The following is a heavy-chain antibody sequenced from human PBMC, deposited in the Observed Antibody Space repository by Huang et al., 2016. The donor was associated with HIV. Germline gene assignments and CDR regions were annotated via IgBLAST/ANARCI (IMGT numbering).Heavy chain of an antibody. J-gene: IGHJ6*03. CDR3: ARGQGGYYYYYMDV. Sequence: QVQLQQWGAGLLRPSETLSLTCAVYGGSFSGYYGTWIRQPPGKGLEWIGEINHSESTNYNPSLKSRVTSSVDTSRNQFSLTLTSVTAADTAVYYCARGQGGYYYYYMDVWGKGTTVTVSS. CDR2: INHSEST. CDR1: GGSFSGYY. V-gene: IGHV4-34*01.